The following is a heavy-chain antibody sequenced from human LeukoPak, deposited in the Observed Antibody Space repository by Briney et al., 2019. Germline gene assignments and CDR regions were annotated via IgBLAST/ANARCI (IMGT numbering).Heavy chain of an antibody. CDR1: GGSISSYY. CDR2: IYHSGST. V-gene: IGHV4-59*12. D-gene: IGHD3-22*01. Sequence: PSETLSLTCTVSGGSISSYYWSWIRQPPGKGLEWIGYIYHSGSTYYNPSLKSRVTISVDRSKNQFSLKLSSVTAADTAVYYCARVGDSSGYSFDYWGQGTLVTVSS. CDR3: ARVGDSSGYSFDY. J-gene: IGHJ4*02.